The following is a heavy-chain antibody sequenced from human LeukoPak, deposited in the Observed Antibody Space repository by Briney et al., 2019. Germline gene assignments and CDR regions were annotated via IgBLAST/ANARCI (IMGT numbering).Heavy chain of an antibody. J-gene: IGHJ4*02. CDR3: ARENSGSYRGFDY. D-gene: IGHD1-26*01. CDR1: GGSISSYY. CDR2: IYTSGST. V-gene: IGHV4-4*07. Sequence: SETLSLTCTVSGGSISSYYWSWIRQPAGKGLEWIGLIYTSGSTNYNAYLKSRVSMSVDTSKNQFSLKLSSVTAADTAVFYCARENSGSYRGFDYWGQGTRVTVSS.